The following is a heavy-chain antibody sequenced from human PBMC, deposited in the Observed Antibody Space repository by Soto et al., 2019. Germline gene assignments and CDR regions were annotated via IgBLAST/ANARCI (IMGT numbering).Heavy chain of an antibody. CDR1: GGSISSSNW. CDR3: ASRRRYYGSGSQYYFDY. CDR2: IYHSGST. V-gene: IGHV4-4*02. Sequence: PSETLSLTCAVSGGSISSSNWWSWVRQPPGKGLEWIGEIYHSGSTNYNPSLKSRVTISVDKSKNQFSLKLSSVTAADTAVYYCASRRRYYGSGSQYYFDYWGQGTLVTVSS. D-gene: IGHD3-10*01. J-gene: IGHJ4*02.